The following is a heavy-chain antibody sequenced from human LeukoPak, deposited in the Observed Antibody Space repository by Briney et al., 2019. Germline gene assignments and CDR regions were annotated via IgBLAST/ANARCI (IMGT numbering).Heavy chain of an antibody. D-gene: IGHD7-27*01. CDR1: GFTLITSY. V-gene: IGHV3-66*01. Sequence: PGGSLRLSCAASGFTLITSYMSWVRQAPGKGLEWVSVIFREGTTYYADSVKGRFTISRDNSKNTLYLQMNSLRAEDTAMYYCTKTGGPWDWGQGTLVTVSS. CDR3: TKTGGPWD. CDR2: IFREGTT. J-gene: IGHJ4*02.